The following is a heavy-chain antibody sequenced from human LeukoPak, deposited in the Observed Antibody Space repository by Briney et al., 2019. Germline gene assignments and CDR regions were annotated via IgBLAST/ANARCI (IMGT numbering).Heavy chain of an antibody. V-gene: IGHV3-21*01. D-gene: IGHD3-22*01. CDR2: ISSSSSYI. J-gene: IGHJ4*02. Sequence: GGSLRLSCAASGFTFSSYSMNWVRQAPGKGLEWVSSISSSSSYIYYADSVRGRFSISRDDARNSLYLQIDSLRGDDTAVYYCVRLRRNYDSSGYYYYYDYWGQGTLVTVSS. CDR3: VRLRRNYDSSGYYYYYDY. CDR1: GFTFSSYS.